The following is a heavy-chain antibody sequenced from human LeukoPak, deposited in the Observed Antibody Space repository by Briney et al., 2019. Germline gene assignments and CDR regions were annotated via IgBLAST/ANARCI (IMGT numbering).Heavy chain of an antibody. D-gene: IGHD6-19*01. V-gene: IGHV1-8*01. Sequence: ASVKVSCKASGYTFTSYDINWVRQATGQGLEWMGWMNPNNGNTDYAQKFQGRVTLTRDTSISTAYMELSSLRSEDTAVYYCTRGGPVAGTHKYFQHWGQGTLVTVSS. CDR3: TRGGPVAGTHKYFQH. J-gene: IGHJ1*01. CDR2: MNPNNGNT. CDR1: GYTFTSYD.